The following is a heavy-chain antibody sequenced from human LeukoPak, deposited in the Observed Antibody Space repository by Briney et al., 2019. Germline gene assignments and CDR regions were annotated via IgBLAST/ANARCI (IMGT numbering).Heavy chain of an antibody. CDR3: ARAGYCSGGSCYGSDY. CDR1: GFTFSSYG. Sequence: GGSLRLSCAASGFTFSSYGMHWVRQAPGEGLEWVAAIWYDGSIQYYADSVKGRFTISRDNSKNTLYLQMDSLRAEDTAVYYCARAGYCSGGSCYGSDYWGQGTLVSVSS. V-gene: IGHV3-33*01. J-gene: IGHJ4*02. D-gene: IGHD2-15*01. CDR2: IWYDGSIQ.